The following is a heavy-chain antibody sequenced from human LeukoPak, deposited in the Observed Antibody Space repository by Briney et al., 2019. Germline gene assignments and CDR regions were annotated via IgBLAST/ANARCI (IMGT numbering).Heavy chain of an antibody. V-gene: IGHV1-18*01. CDR2: VSAYNDNT. CDR1: GYTFTSYG. D-gene: IGHD3-10*01. J-gene: IGHJ3*02. CDR3: ARKRFREYAFDI. Sequence: ASVKVSCKATGYTFTSYGISWVLQAPGQGLEWMGWVSAYNDNTNYAQKLQGRVTMTTDTSTSTAYMELRSLRSDDTAVYYCARKRFREYAFDIWGQGTMVTVSS.